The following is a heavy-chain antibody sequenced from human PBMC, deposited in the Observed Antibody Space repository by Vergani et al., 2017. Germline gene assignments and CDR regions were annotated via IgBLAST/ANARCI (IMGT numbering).Heavy chain of an antibody. D-gene: IGHD2-15*01. CDR3: ARMGYSRAPPWWFEL. J-gene: IGHJ4*02. Sequence: QIQLQESGPGVVKPSETLSLVCTVSNASMNGFFWGWVRQPAGKGLEWMGRIFDDGATYYDPSLEGRVTMSVDVSKNQFSLKLTSLTAADTAVYFCARMGYSRAPPWWFELWGQGTLVTVSS. V-gene: IGHV4-4*07. CDR2: IFDDGAT. CDR1: NASMNGFF.